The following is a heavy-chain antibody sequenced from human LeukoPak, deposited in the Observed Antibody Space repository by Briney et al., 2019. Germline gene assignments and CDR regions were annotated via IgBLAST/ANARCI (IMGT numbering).Heavy chain of an antibody. V-gene: IGHV3-23*01. CDR3: AKYTSGTSYRGLDQ. CDR1: GLTVSSYG. CDR2: IIGSAVNT. J-gene: IGHJ4*02. Sequence: GESLRLSCGASGLTVSSYGMSWVRQAPGKGLEWVSTIIGSAVNTYYADSVKGRFTISRDDSKNTVYLQMNSLRAEDTAVYSCAKYTSGTSYRGLDQWGQGTLITVSS. D-gene: IGHD3-10*01.